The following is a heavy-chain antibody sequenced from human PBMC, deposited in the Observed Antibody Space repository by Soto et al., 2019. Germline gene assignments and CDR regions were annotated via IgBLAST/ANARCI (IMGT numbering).Heavy chain of an antibody. CDR1: GGSISSYY. J-gene: IGHJ6*02. D-gene: IGHD3-10*01. Sequence: SETLSLTCTVSGGSISSYYWSWIRQPPGKGLDWIGYIYYSGCTNYNPSLKSRVTISVDTSQNQFSLKLSSVTPADTAVYYCARGRGSGTSFYYYLMNVCGQGTTVTVSS. CDR2: IYYSGCT. V-gene: IGHV4-59*01. CDR3: ARGRGSGTSFYYYLMNV.